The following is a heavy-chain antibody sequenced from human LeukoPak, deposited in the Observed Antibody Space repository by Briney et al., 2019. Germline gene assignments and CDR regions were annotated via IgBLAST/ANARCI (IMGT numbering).Heavy chain of an antibody. Sequence: SETLSLTCTVSGYSISSGYWWGWIRQSPGMGLEWIGSVHHSGSIYYNPSFKSRVTISVDTSKNQFSLKLSSVTAADTAVYYCARVRPGIAATGTWAAPVWGQGTLVTVSS. V-gene: IGHV4-38-2*02. J-gene: IGHJ4*02. CDR3: ARVRPGIAATGTWAAPV. CDR1: GYSISSGYW. D-gene: IGHD6-13*01. CDR2: VHHSGSI.